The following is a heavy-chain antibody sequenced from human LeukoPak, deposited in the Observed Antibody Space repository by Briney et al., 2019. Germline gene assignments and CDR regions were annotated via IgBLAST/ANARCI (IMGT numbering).Heavy chain of an antibody. CDR1: GYTFTSYD. CDR3: ARGRSAAAGLYYYYYYYMDV. D-gene: IGHD6-13*01. Sequence: ASVKVSCKASGYTFTSYDINWVRQATGQGLEWMGWMNPNSGNTGYAQKFQGRVTMTRNTSISTAYMELSSLRSEDTAVYYCARGRSAAAGLYYYYYYYMDVWGKGTTVTISS. CDR2: MNPNSGNT. J-gene: IGHJ6*03. V-gene: IGHV1-8*01.